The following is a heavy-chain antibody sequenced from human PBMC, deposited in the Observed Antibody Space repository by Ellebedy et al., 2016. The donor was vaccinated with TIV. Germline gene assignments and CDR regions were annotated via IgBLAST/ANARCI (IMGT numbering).Heavy chain of an antibody. J-gene: IGHJ6*02. CDR1: EFTFSDYH. D-gene: IGHD3-10*01. CDR3: ARGRVVRGVISYYYGMDV. Sequence: GESLKISCAASEFTFSDYHMSWIRQAPGKGLEWVSYISSSSSSTNYADSVKGRFPISRDDAKNSLYLQMNSLRAEETDVYYCARGRVVRGVISYYYGMDVWGQGTTVTVSS. CDR2: ISSSSSST. V-gene: IGHV3-11*06.